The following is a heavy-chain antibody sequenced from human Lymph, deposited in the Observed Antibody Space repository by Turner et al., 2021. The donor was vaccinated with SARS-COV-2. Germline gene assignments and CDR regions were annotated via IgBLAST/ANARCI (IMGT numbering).Heavy chain of an antibody. D-gene: IGHD1-1*01. CDR1: GFTFSSYD. V-gene: IGHV3-23*01. J-gene: IGHJ4*02. CDR3: AKDPNWYVLSAVDY. CDR2: ISGSGGST. Sequence: EVQLLESGGGWVQPGGSLLLPCAASGFTFSSYDMSCVRQAPGKGLEWVSTISGSGGSTYHADSVKGRFTISRDNSKNTLYLQMNSLRAEDTAVYYCAKDPNWYVLSAVDYWGQGTLVTVSS.